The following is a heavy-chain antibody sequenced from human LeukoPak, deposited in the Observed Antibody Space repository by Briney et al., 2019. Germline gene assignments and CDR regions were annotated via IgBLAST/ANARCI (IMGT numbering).Heavy chain of an antibody. V-gene: IGHV3-9*01. Sequence: GGSLRLSCAASGFTFDDYAMHWVRQAPGKGLEWVSGISWNSGSIGYADSVKGRFTISRDNAKNSLYLQMNSLRAEDTALYYCAKAQPRSGYLDYCCQGTLVTVSS. CDR2: ISWNSGSI. J-gene: IGHJ4*02. D-gene: IGHD3-22*01. CDR1: GFTFDDYA. CDR3: AKAQPRSGYLDY.